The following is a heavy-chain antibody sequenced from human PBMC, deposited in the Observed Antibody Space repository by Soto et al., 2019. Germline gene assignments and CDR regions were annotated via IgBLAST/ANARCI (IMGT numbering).Heavy chain of an antibody. D-gene: IGHD3-10*01. CDR3: GRDSGWFGELLHHYYYGMDV. V-gene: IGHV3-30-3*01. CDR1: GFTFSSYA. Sequence: GGSLRLSCAASGFTFSSYAMHWVRQAPGKGLEWVAVISYDGSNKYYADSVKGRFTISRDNSKNTLYLQMNSLRAEDTAVYYCGRDSGWFGELLHHYYYGMDVWGQGTTVTVSS. CDR2: ISYDGSNK. J-gene: IGHJ6*02.